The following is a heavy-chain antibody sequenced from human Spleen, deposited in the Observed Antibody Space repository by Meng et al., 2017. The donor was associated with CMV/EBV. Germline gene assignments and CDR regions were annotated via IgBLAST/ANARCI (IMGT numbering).Heavy chain of an antibody. V-gene: IGHV1-2*02. CDR3: ARTQVPAHSGGYRYFYYYAMDV. Sequence: ASVQVSCKASGYTFTGYYIHWVRQAPGQGLEWMGWINPNSGGTNYPQKFHGRVTMTRDTSINTGYMELIRLRSDDTAVYYCARTQVPAHSGGYRYFYYYAMDVWGQGTTVTVSS. J-gene: IGHJ6*02. D-gene: IGHD1-26*01. CDR1: GYTFTGYY. CDR2: INPNSGGT.